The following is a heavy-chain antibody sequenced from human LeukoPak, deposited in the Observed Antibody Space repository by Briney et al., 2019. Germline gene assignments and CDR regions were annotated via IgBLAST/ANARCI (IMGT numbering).Heavy chain of an antibody. D-gene: IGHD2-8*02. CDR2: ISSSSSTI. J-gene: IGHJ4*02. Sequence: GGSLRLSCAASGFTFSTYSMNWVRQAPGKGLEWVSYISSSSSTIYYADSVKGRFTISRDNAKNSLYLQMNSLRAEDTAVYYCARDLVGYFDYWGQGTLVTVSS. CDR1: GFTFSTYS. V-gene: IGHV3-48*04. CDR3: ARDLVGYFDY.